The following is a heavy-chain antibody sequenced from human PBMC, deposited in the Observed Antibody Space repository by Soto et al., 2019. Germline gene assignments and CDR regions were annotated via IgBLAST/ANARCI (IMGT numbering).Heavy chain of an antibody. CDR1: GGSVTSGSYY. Sequence: SETLSLTYSVSGGSVTSGSYYWSLILHPPGQGLEWIGYIYSSGGTSYNPSLKSRITISVDTSKNQFSLKLTSVSAADTAVYYCAAPPRYWGQGTLVTVSS. J-gene: IGHJ4*02. CDR2: IYSSGGT. V-gene: IGHV4-61*01. CDR3: AAPPRY. D-gene: IGHD6-6*01.